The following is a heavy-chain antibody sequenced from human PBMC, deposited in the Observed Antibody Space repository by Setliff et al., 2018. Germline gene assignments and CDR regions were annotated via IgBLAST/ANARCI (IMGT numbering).Heavy chain of an antibody. CDR1: GYAFTSHY. CDR3: ARDVFPYHYEGAFDI. Sequence: ASVKVSCKASGYAFTSHYMHWVRQAPGLGLEWMGTINPSSGRTSYAQRFQGRVTMTRDTSTSTVYMDMSSLRSEDTAVYYCARDVFPYHYEGAFDIWGQGTMVTVSS. D-gene: IGHD3-22*01. V-gene: IGHV1-46*01. CDR2: INPSSGRT. J-gene: IGHJ3*02.